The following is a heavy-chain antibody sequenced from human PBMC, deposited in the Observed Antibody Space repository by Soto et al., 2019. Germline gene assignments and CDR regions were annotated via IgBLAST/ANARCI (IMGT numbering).Heavy chain of an antibody. Sequence: QVQLVQSGAEVKKPGSSVKVSCKASGVTFSSETISWVRQAPGQGLEWVGGIIPLFGTANYAQKFQGRVTITADESTSTLYIELSSLRSDDTAVYYCATELGDYPASPFDSWGQGTLLTVSS. J-gene: IGHJ4*02. CDR3: ATELGDYPASPFDS. D-gene: IGHD2-21*01. CDR1: GVTFSSET. V-gene: IGHV1-69*01. CDR2: IIPLFGTA.